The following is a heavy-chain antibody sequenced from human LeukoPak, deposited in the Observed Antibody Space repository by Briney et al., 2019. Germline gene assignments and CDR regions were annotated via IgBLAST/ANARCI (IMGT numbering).Heavy chain of an antibody. CDR2: ISISGTKT. CDR1: GFTFSSYA. CDR3: ANEIRPNDY. Sequence: GGSLRLSCAASGFTFSSYAMTWVRQAPGKGLEWVSAISISGTKTYYADSVKGRFTISRDNSKNTLYLQMYSLRAEDTAVYYCANEIRPNDYWGQGTLVTVSS. D-gene: IGHD4-17*01. V-gene: IGHV3-23*01. J-gene: IGHJ4*02.